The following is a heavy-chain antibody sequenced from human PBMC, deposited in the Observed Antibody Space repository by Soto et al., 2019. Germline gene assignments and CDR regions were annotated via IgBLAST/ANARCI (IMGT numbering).Heavy chain of an antibody. CDR3: PRAGRENNWNDGNFES. V-gene: IGHV1-69*08. CDR1: GGTLSSYS. CDR2: VVPKIGNI. D-gene: IGHD1-20*01. Sequence: QVQLVQSGAEVKKPGSSVKVSCKAPGGTLSSYSINWVRQAPGQGLEWMGRVVPKIGNINFVRKFQGRLTLTADISTRTAFLELSSLRPAHTAVYYSPRAGRENNWNDGNFESWGQGTQVTVAS. J-gene: IGHJ4*02.